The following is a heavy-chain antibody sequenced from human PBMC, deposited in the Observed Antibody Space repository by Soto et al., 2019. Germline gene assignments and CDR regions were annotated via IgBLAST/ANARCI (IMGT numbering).Heavy chain of an antibody. D-gene: IGHD1-26*01. CDR3: ARHIVGATDEQVYSFDY. CDR1: GGSISSSSYY. Sequence: QLQLQESGPGLVKPSETLSLTCTVSGGSISSSSYYWGWIRQPPGKGLEWIGSIYYSGSTYYNPSLKSRVTISVDTSKNQFSLKLSSVTAADTAVYYCARHIVGATDEQVYSFDYWGQGTLVTVSS. V-gene: IGHV4-39*01. CDR2: IYYSGST. J-gene: IGHJ4*02.